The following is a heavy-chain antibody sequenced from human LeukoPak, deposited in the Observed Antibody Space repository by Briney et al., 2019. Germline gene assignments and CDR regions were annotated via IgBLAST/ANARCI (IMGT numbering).Heavy chain of an antibody. V-gene: IGHV4-39*01. CDR1: GGSISSSSYY. J-gene: IGHJ6*04. CDR2: IYYSGST. D-gene: IGHD2-8*01. CDR3: ARLGLIVPLGVDV. Sequence: PSETLSLTCTVSGGSISSSSYYWGWIRQPPGKGLEWIGSIYYSGSTYYNPSLKSRVTISVDTSKNQFSLKLSSVTAADTAVYYCARLGLIVPLGVDVWGKGTTVTVSS.